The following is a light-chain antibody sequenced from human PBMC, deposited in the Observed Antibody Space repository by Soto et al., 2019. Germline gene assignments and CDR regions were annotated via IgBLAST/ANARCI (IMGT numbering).Light chain of an antibody. CDR2: GAS. CDR1: QSVSSSY. V-gene: IGKV3-20*01. Sequence: EIVLPQSPGTLSLSPWERATLSFRASQSVSSSYLAWYQQEPGQAPRLLIYGASSRATGIPDRFSGSGSGTDFTLTISRLEPEDFAVYYCQQYGSSPLTFGGGTKVDIK. CDR3: QQYGSSPLT. J-gene: IGKJ4*01.